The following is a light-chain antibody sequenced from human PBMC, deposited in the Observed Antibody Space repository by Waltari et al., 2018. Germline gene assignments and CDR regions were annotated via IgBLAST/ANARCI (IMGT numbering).Light chain of an antibody. CDR1: QSLSSTY. J-gene: IGKJ2*01. CDR3: QQYGRSPYT. CDR2: GAS. Sequence: EIVLTQSPGTLSLSPGERATLSCRASQSLSSTYLAWYQQKPGQAPRLLIYGASSRATGIPDFTLSISRLEPEDSAVYYCQQYGRSPYTFGQGTKLEIQ. V-gene: IGKV3-20*01.